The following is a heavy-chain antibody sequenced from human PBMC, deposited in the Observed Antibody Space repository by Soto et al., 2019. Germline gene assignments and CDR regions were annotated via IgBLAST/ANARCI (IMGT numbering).Heavy chain of an antibody. CDR2: IYYSGST. CDR3: ARLGAYYQSLAP. J-gene: IGHJ5*02. CDR1: GGSISSGGYY. D-gene: IGHD2-21*01. Sequence: PSETLSLTCTVSGGSISSGGYYWSWIRQHPGKGLEWIGYIYYSGSTYYNPSLKSRVTISVDTSKNQFSLKPTSVTAADTAVYYCARLGAYYQSLAPWGPGTLVTVSS. V-gene: IGHV4-31*03.